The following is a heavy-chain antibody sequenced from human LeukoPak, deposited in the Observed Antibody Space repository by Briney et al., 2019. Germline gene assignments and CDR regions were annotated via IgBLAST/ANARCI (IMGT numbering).Heavy chain of an antibody. V-gene: IGHV3-30*02. J-gene: IGHJ4*02. D-gene: IGHD1-26*01. CDR1: GFTFSTYG. CDR3: AKDREVFFRLVGAD. Sequence: PGGSLRLPCAASGFTFSTYGIHWVRQAPGKGLEWVAFIQYDGSNKYYADSVKGRFTISRDNSKSTLYLQMNNLRPEDTAVYYCAKDREVFFRLVGADWGQGTLVTVST. CDR2: IQYDGSNK.